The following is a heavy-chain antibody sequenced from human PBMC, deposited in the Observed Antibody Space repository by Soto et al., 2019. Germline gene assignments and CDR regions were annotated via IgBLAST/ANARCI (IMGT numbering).Heavy chain of an antibody. CDR1: GYTFTSYY. J-gene: IGHJ6*02. D-gene: IGHD5-18*01. Sequence: PGESLKISCEGSGYTFTSYYITCARQLPGKGLEWMGRIDPSDSYTTYNPSFQGHVTISADNSIRTAYLQWSSLEASDSAMYYCARGDTAIARKGVDVWGQGTRVTVSS. V-gene: IGHV5-10-1*01. CDR3: ARGDTAIARKGVDV. CDR2: IDPSDSYT.